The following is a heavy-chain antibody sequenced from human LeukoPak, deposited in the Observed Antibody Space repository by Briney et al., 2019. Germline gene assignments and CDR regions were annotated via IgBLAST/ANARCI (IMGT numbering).Heavy chain of an antibody. V-gene: IGHV3-7*01. Sequence: PGGSLRLSCAASGFIFSSYWMSWVRQAPGNGLEWVANIKHDGSEKYYVDSVKGRFTISRDNAKDSLYLQMNSLRGQDTAVYYCARANSLGYWGQGTLVTVSS. CDR1: GFIFSSYW. J-gene: IGHJ4*02. CDR3: ARANSLGY. D-gene: IGHD2/OR15-2a*01. CDR2: IKHDGSEK.